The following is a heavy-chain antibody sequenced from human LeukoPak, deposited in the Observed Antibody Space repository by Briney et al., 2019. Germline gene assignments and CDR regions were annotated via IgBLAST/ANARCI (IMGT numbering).Heavy chain of an antibody. V-gene: IGHV3-74*01. CDR2: INSDGSST. CDR3: ARALGSNSDY. CDR1: DGSISNYY. J-gene: IGHJ4*02. Sequence: ETLSLTCSVFDGSISNYYWSWIRQPPGKGLEWVSRINSDGSSTSYADSVKGRFTISRDNAKNTLYLQMNSLRAEDTAVYYCARALGSNSDYWGQGTLVTVSS. D-gene: IGHD1-26*01.